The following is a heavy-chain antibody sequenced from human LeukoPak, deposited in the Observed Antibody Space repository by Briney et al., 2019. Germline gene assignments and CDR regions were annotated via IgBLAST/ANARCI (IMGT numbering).Heavy chain of an antibody. CDR3: ATLPEGTRSLKNYFDP. V-gene: IGHV4-34*01. J-gene: IGHJ5*02. CDR1: GGSFSGYY. CDR2: INHSGGT. D-gene: IGHD3/OR15-3a*01. Sequence: PSGTLSLTCAVYGGSFSGYYWSWIRQPPGKGLEWIGEINHSGGTSYNPSLKSRVTISLDTSKNQFSLKLSSVTAADTAVYYCATLPEGTRSLKNYFDPWGQGTLVTVSS.